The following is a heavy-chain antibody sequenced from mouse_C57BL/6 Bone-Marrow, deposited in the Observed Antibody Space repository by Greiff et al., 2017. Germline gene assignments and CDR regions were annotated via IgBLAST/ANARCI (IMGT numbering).Heavy chain of an antibody. CDR2: INPDSSTI. CDR3: ARYYGSSYVGVFDV. J-gene: IGHJ1*03. D-gene: IGHD1-1*01. Sequence: AAEGVDFSRYWMSWVRRAPGKGLEWIGEINPDSSTINYAPSLKDKFIISRDNAKNTLYLQMSKVRSEDTALYYCARYYGSSYVGVFDVWGTGTTVTVSS. CDR1: GVDFSRYW. V-gene: IGHV4-1*01.